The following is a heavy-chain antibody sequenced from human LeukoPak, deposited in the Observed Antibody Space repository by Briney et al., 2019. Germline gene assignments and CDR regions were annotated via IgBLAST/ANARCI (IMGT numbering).Heavy chain of an antibody. CDR3: AKDRVGLLWFGELSPQP. Sequence: GGSLRLSCAASGFTFSSYAMSWVRQAPGKGLEWVSAISGSGGSTYYADSVKGRFTISRDNSKNTLYLQTNSLRAEDTAVYYCAKDRVGLLWFGELSPQPWGQGTLVTVSS. V-gene: IGHV3-23*01. J-gene: IGHJ5*02. CDR1: GFTFSSYA. D-gene: IGHD3-10*01. CDR2: ISGSGGST.